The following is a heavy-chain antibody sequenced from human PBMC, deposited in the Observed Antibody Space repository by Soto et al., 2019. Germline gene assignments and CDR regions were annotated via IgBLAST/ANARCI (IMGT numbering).Heavy chain of an antibody. Sequence: PSETLSLTCTVSGGSISSGGYYWSWIRQHPGKGLEWIGYIYYSGSTYYNPSLKSRVTISVDTSKNQFSLKLSSVTAADTAVYYCARTFAGVRAGPPSGMDVWGQGTTVTVSS. J-gene: IGHJ6*02. CDR2: IYYSGST. CDR1: GGSISSGGYY. CDR3: ARTFAGVRAGPPSGMDV. D-gene: IGHD3-10*01. V-gene: IGHV4-39*01.